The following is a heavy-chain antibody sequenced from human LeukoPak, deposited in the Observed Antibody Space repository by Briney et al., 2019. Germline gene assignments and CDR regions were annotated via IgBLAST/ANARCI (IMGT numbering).Heavy chain of an antibody. J-gene: IGHJ4*02. CDR1: GFIFSSYS. V-gene: IGHV3-21*01. CDR3: ARSIAARPPLPFDY. D-gene: IGHD6-6*01. CDR2: ISSSSSYI. Sequence: GGSLRLSCAASGFIFSSYSMNWVRQAPGKGLEWVSSISSSSSYIYYADSVKGRFTISRDKDKNSLYLQMNSLRAEDTAVYYCARSIAARPPLPFDYWGQGTLVTVSS.